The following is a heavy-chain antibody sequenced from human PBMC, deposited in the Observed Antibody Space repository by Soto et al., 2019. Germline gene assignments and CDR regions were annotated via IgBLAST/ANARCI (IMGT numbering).Heavy chain of an antibody. J-gene: IGHJ6*02. CDR3: AREVEGLPATIYYYYGMDV. CDR2: ISSSSSYI. Sequence: PGGSLRLSCAASGFTFSSYSMNWVRQAPGKGLEWVSSISSSSSYIYYADSVKGRFTISRDNAKNSLYLQMNSLRAEDTAVYYCAREVEGLPATIYYYYGMDVWGQGTTVTVSS. V-gene: IGHV3-21*01. CDR1: GFTFSSYS.